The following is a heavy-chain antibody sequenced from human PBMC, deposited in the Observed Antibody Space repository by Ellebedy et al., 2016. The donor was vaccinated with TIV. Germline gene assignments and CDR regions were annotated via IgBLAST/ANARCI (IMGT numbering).Heavy chain of an antibody. D-gene: IGHD3-16*02. CDR3: TRGPNYVWGSYQYFDY. CDR1: GASISTGDYY. Sequence: MPSETLSLTCSVSGASISTGDYYWSWIRQPPGKGLEWIGYIYYSWRTNFNPSLRSRVTSSVETSKNQFSLRLISVTAADTALYYCTRGPNYVWGSYQYFDYWGPGNLVTVS. CDR2: IYYSWRT. J-gene: IGHJ4*02. V-gene: IGHV4-30-4*01.